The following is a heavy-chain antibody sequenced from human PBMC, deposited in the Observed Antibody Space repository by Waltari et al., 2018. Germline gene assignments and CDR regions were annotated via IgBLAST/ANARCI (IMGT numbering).Heavy chain of an antibody. CDR2: SDGNGTT. J-gene: IGHJ5*02. D-gene: IGHD2-15*01. CDR3: SKGKAVGIVDWFDP. CDR1: GFTISNYA. Sequence: VQLLESGGALVQPGGSLTLSCIVSGFTISNYALTWVRQAPGTGLQAVSTSDGNGTTYDADPVKGRFSTYSDNSKSTLYLQRASLRAEDTAVYYCSKGKAVGIVDWFDPWGQGTLVTVSS. V-gene: IGHV3-23*01.